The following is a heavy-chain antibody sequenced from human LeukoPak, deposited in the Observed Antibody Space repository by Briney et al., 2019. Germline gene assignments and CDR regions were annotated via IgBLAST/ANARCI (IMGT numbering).Heavy chain of an antibody. J-gene: IGHJ4*02. CDR2: IYSSGST. CDR3: ARGRFGELLLVDY. Sequence: SETLSLTCTVSGGSISDYYWSWIRQPPGKGLEWIGYIYSSGSTTYNPSLKSRVTLPVDTSKNQFSLKLTSVTAADTAVYYCARGRFGELLLVDYWGQGTLVTVSS. D-gene: IGHD3-10*01. CDR1: GGSISDYY. V-gene: IGHV4-59*01.